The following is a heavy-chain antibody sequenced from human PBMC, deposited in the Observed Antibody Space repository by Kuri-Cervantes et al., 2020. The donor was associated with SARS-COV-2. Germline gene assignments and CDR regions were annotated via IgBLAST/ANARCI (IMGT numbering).Heavy chain of an antibody. CDR2: TYYSGST. J-gene: IGHJ4*02. V-gene: IGHV4-39*01. CDR3: ARLVRQYSSSSSPDY. D-gene: IGHD6-6*01. CDR1: GDSIRSTSYY. Sequence: SETLSLTCSVSGDSIRSTSYYWGWIRQPPGKGLEWIGNTYYSGSTYYSPSLKSRVTISVDMSKNQFSLNLNSVTAADTAVYYCARLVRQYSSSSSPDYWGQGTLVTVSS.